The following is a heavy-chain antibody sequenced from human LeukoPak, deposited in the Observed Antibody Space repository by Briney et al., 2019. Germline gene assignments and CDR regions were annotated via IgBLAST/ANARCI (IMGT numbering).Heavy chain of an antibody. CDR1: GYTLTELS. J-gene: IGHJ4*02. CDR2: FDPEDGET. D-gene: IGHD6-19*01. Sequence: GASVKVSCKVSGYTLTELSMHWVRQAPGKGLEWMGGFDPEDGETIYAQKFQGRVTMTEDISTDTAYMELSSLRSEDTAVYYCATPTYSSGWYETDYWGQGTLVTVSS. V-gene: IGHV1-24*01. CDR3: ATPTYSSGWYETDY.